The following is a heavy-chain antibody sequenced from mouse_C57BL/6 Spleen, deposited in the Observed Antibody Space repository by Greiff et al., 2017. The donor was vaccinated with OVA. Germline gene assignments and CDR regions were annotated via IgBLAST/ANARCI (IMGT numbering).Heavy chain of an antibody. CDR3: ARDDYDGFAY. Sequence: QVQLQQSGAELVRPGTSVKVSCKASGYAFTNYLIEWVKQRPGQGLEWIGVINPGSGGTNYNEKFKGKATLTADKSSSTAYMQLSSLTSEDSAVXFCARDDYDGFAYWGQGTLVTVSA. D-gene: IGHD2-4*01. J-gene: IGHJ3*01. CDR1: GYAFTNYL. CDR2: INPGSGGT. V-gene: IGHV1-54*01.